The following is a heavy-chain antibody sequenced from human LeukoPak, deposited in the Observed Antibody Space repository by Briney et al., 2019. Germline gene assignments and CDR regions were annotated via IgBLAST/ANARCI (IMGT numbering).Heavy chain of an antibody. CDR2: INPNSGGT. V-gene: IGHV1-2*02. D-gene: IGHD6-13*01. Sequence: ASVKVSCKASGYTFTGYYMHWVRQAPGQGLEWMGWINPNSGGTNYAQKFQGRVTMTEDTSTDTAYMELSSLRSEDTAVYYCATDLTHRDSSSWYYFDYWGQGTLVTVSS. CDR3: ATDLTHRDSSSWYYFDY. CDR1: GYTFTGYY. J-gene: IGHJ4*02.